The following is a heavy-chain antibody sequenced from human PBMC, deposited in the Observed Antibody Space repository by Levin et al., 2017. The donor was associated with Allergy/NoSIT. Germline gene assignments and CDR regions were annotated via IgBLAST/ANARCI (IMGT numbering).Heavy chain of an antibody. CDR3: ARDSFGWHSLNY. D-gene: IGHD3-10*01. CDR2: IKRDGSYE. J-gene: IGHJ4*02. CDR1: GFPLRNYY. Sequence: GESLKISCAASGFPLRNYYMAWVRQAPGKGLEWVAHIKRDGSYEAYVDSVRGRFTISRDNFKNSLYLQMNSLRAEDTAVYYYARDSFGWHSLNYWGRGTLVTVSS. V-gene: IGHV3-7*03.